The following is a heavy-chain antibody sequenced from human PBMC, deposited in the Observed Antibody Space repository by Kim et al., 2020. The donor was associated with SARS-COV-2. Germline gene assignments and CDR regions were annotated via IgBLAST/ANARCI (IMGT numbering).Heavy chain of an antibody. D-gene: IGHD6-25*01. V-gene: IGHV3-30*18. CDR1: GLTFSNYG. CDR3: AKGGMSVPADHDY. J-gene: IGHJ4*02. Sequence: GGSLRLSCAASGLTFSNYGMHWVRQAPGKGLEWVAAILYDGSNKYYTDSVKGRFTISRDNSKSTLYLQMNSLRTEDTGVYYCAKGGMSVPADHDYWGQGTLVTVSS. CDR2: ILYDGSNK.